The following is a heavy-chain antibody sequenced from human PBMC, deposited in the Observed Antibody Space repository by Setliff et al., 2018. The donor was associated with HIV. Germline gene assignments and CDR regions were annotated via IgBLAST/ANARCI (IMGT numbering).Heavy chain of an antibody. V-gene: IGHV3-23*01. CDR2: ISGSACST. CDR1: GFTFNNYA. CDR3: AKDPYSNPYYFDN. J-gene: IGHJ4*02. D-gene: IGHD4-4*01. Sequence: PGGSLRLSCVASGFTFNNYAMNWVRQAPGKGLEWVSGISGSACSTYYADSVKGRFTISRDNSKNTSNLQMNSLRAEDSAIYFCAKDPYSNPYYFDNWGQGTLVTVSS.